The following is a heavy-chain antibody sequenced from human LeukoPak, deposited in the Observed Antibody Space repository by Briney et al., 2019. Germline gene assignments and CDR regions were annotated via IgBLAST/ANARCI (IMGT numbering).Heavy chain of an antibody. V-gene: IGHV3-30*04. CDR2: ISFDGVNT. CDR1: GFTFSTYA. D-gene: IGHD2-2*01. Sequence: GGSLRLSCAASGFTFSTYAIHWVRQAPGKGLEWVAVISFDGVNTFYADSVKGRFTISRDNSNNTVYLQMNNLRPEDTAVFYCARGQGYESYYYMDVWGKGTTVTISS. J-gene: IGHJ6*03. CDR3: ARGQGYESYYYMDV.